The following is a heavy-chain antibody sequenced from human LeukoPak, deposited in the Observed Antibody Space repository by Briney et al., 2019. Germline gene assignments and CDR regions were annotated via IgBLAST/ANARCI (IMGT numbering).Heavy chain of an antibody. CDR1: GFTFSSYW. Sequence: GGSLRLSCAASGFTFSSYWMSGVRQAPGKALEWVANIKQDGSEKYYVDSVKGRFTISRGNAKNSLYLQMNSLRAEDTAVYYCARDLTEQQLVVYYYYYGMDVWGQGTTVTVSS. D-gene: IGHD6-13*01. CDR3: ARDLTEQQLVVYYYYYGMDV. V-gene: IGHV3-7*01. J-gene: IGHJ6*02. CDR2: IKQDGSEK.